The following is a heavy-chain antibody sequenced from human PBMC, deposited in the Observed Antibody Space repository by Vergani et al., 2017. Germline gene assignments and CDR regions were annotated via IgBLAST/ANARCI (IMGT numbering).Heavy chain of an antibody. V-gene: IGHV4-39*01. D-gene: IGHD3-22*01. Sequence: QLQLQESGPGLVKPSETLSLTCTVSGGSISSSSYYWGWIRQPPGKGLEWIGSIYYSGSTYYNPSLKSRVTISVDTSKNQFSLKLSSVTAADTAVYYCAGLFVSFYYDSRFDYWGQGTLVTVSS. CDR2: IYYSGST. J-gene: IGHJ4*02. CDR3: AGLFVSFYYDSRFDY. CDR1: GGSISSSSYY.